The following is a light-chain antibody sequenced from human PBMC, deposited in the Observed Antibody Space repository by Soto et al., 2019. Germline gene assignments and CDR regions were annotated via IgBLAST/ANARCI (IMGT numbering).Light chain of an antibody. Sequence: ETIMTQSPATLSVSPGERATLSCRASQSVGTNLAWYQQKPGQAPRLLLYGVSTRATGIPARFSGSGSGTQFTLAISSLQSEDFAVYYCHQYNNWPPNTFGQGTKVDIK. J-gene: IGKJ2*01. V-gene: IGKV3-15*01. CDR2: GVS. CDR3: HQYNNWPPNT. CDR1: QSVGTN.